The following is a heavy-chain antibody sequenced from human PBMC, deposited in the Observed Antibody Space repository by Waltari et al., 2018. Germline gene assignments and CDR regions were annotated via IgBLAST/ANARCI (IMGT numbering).Heavy chain of an antibody. J-gene: IGHJ4*02. Sequence: MSWVRQAPGKGLEWVSVIYSGGNTYYADSVKGRFTISRDNSKNTLYLQMNSLRADDTAIYYCAKALQGVVSFFDYWGQGTLVTVSS. CDR3: AKALQGVVSFFDY. V-gene: IGHV3-53*05. D-gene: IGHD2-15*01. CDR2: IYSGGNT.